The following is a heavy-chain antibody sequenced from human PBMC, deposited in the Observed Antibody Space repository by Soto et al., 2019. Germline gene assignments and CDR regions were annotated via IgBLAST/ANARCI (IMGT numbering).Heavy chain of an antibody. D-gene: IGHD6-13*01. J-gene: IGHJ4*02. CDR3: ARSTIHPMYSSRGAYDY. V-gene: IGHV3-21*01. Sequence: PXGSLRLSCAAAGFSFSSYIMNGVRQAPGRGLEWVSSISSSSSYIYYADSVKGRFTISRDNAKNSLYLQMNSLRAEDTAVYYCARSTIHPMYSSRGAYDYWGQGHLVTVSS. CDR1: GFSFSSYI. CDR2: ISSSSSYI.